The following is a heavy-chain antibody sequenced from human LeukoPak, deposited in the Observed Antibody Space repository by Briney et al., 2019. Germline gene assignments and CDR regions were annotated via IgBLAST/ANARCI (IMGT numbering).Heavy chain of an antibody. Sequence: PGGSLRLSCAASGFTFSSYAMSWVRQAPGKGLEWVSAITDSGGSTYHADSVKGRFTISRDNAKNSLYLQMNSLRAEDTAVYYCASLNYDYVWGSYDAFDIWGQGTMVTVSS. V-gene: IGHV3-23*01. CDR3: ASLNYDYVWGSYDAFDI. D-gene: IGHD3-16*01. J-gene: IGHJ3*02. CDR1: GFTFSSYA. CDR2: ITDSGGST.